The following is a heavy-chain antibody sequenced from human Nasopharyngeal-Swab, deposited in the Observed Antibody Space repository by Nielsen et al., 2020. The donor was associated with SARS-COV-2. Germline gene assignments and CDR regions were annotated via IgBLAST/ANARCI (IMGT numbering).Heavy chain of an antibody. Sequence: SETLSLTCAVYGGSFSGYYWSWIRQPPGKGLEWIGEINHSGSTNYNPSLKSRVTISVDTSKNQFSLKLSSVTAADTAVYYCARAGLRYFDWLRNWFDPWGQGTLVTVS. J-gene: IGHJ5*02. D-gene: IGHD3-9*01. CDR2: INHSGST. V-gene: IGHV4-34*01. CDR1: GGSFSGYY. CDR3: ARAGLRYFDWLRNWFDP.